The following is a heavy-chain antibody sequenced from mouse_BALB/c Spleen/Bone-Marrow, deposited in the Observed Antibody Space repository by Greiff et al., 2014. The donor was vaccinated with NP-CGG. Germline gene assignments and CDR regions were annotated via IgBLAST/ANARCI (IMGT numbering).Heavy chain of an antibody. D-gene: IGHD1-1*01. V-gene: IGHV1S45*01. CDR3: ARHGSSYVKFAY. CDR1: GYTFTDYH. Sequence: EVQLQQSGAELVRPGASVKISCKAFGYTFTDYHINWVKQRPGQGLDWIGYINPYNDYTNYNQKFKGKATLIVDKSSSTAYMELSSLTSEGSAVFYCARHGSSYVKFAYWGQGTLVTVSA. CDR2: INPYNDYT. J-gene: IGHJ3*01.